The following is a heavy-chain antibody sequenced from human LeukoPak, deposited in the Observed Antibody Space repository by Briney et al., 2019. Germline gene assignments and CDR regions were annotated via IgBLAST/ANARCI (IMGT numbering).Heavy chain of an antibody. CDR1: GYTFTSYG. J-gene: IGHJ5*02. CDR2: ISAYNGNT. V-gene: IGHV1-18*01. CDR3: ARVGDCSSTSCYVIDP. D-gene: IGHD2-2*01. Sequence: ASVKVSCKASGYTFTSYGISWVRQAPGQGLEWMGWISAYNGNTNYAQKLQGRVTMTTDTSTSTAYMELRSLRSDDTAVYYCARVGDCSSTSCYVIDPWGQGTLVTVSS.